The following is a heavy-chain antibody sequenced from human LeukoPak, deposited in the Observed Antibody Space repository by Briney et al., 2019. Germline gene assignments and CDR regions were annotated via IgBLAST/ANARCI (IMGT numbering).Heavy chain of an antibody. V-gene: IGHV1-46*01. CDR3: ARDSLDGGFDY. CDR1: GYTFTSYY. D-gene: IGHD2-15*01. Sequence: ASVKVSCKVSGYTFTSYYMHWVRQAPGQGLEWMGIINPSGGSTSYAQKFQGRVTMTRDTSTSTVYMELSSLRSEDTAVYYCARDSLDGGFDYWGQGTLVTVPS. J-gene: IGHJ4*02. CDR2: INPSGGST.